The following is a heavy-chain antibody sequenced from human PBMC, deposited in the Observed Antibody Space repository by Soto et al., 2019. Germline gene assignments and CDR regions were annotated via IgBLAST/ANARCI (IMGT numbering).Heavy chain of an antibody. J-gene: IGHJ6*03. Sequence: QVQLVQSGAEVKKPGSSVKVSCKASGGTFSSYTISWVRQAPGQGLEWMGRIIPILGIANYAQKFQGRVTITADKSTSTAYMELSSLRSEDTAVYYCASSALSGYCAYYYYYMDVWGKGTTVTVSS. CDR1: GGTFSSYT. CDR3: ASSALSGYCAYYYYYMDV. V-gene: IGHV1-69*02. CDR2: IIPILGIA. D-gene: IGHD5-12*01.